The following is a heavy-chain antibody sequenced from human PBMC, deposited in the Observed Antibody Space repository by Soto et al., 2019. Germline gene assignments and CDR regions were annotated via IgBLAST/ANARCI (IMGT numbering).Heavy chain of an antibody. V-gene: IGHV4-31*03. CDR3: ARDLGISYYGMDV. CDR1: GGSISSGASH. Sequence: QVQLQESGPGLVKPSETLSLTCTVSGGSISSGASHWNWIRQCPGKGLEWIGHIYYTGSTYYNPSLKSRVTISVDTSKNQVSLKLTSVTAADTAMYYCARDLGISYYGMDVWGQGTTVTVSS. J-gene: IGHJ6*02. CDR2: IYYTGST. D-gene: IGHD1-26*01.